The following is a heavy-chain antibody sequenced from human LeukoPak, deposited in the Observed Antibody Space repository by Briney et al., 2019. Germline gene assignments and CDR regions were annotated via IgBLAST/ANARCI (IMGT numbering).Heavy chain of an antibody. CDR2: INYSGST. J-gene: IGHJ3*02. D-gene: IGHD3-10*01. V-gene: IGHV4-39*01. CDR1: GDSISSNYYY. CDR3: ARHADWHNLITAFDI. Sequence: PSETLSLTCSVSGDSISSNYYYWGWIRQPPGKGLEWIGSINYSGSTHYHPSLKSRVTISVDTSKTQFSLKVNSVTAADTAVYYCARHADWHNLITAFDIWGQGTMVTVSS.